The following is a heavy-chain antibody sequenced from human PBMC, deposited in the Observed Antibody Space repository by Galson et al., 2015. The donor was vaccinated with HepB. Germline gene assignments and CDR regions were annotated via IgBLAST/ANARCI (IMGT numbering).Heavy chain of an antibody. Sequence: SLRLSCAASGFNFAIYAMNWVRQAPGKGLEWVSSISSGGSHTYYADSVRGRFTISRDDSKNTLYLQMNTLRAEDTAVYYCAKLPGASRDYWGQGTLVTVSS. V-gene: IGHV3-23*01. CDR2: ISSGGSHT. CDR1: GFNFAIYA. CDR3: AKLPGASRDY. D-gene: IGHD3-10*01. J-gene: IGHJ4*02.